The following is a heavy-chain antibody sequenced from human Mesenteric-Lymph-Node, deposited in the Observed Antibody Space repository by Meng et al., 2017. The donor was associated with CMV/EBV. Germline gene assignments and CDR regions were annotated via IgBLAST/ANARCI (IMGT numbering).Heavy chain of an antibody. CDR1: GFTFDDYA. V-gene: IGHV3-7*01. CDR3: ARGGVVITPIDY. Sequence: GGSLRLSCAASGFTFDDYAVHWVRQAPGKGLEWVANIKEDGSEKYYVDSVKGRFTISRDNAKNSLYLQMNSLRAEDTAVYYCARGGVVITPIDYWGQGTLVTVSS. J-gene: IGHJ4*02. CDR2: IKEDGSEK. D-gene: IGHD2-21*01.